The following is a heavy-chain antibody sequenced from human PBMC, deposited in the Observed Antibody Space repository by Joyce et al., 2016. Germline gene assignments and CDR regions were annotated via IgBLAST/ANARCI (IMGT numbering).Heavy chain of an antibody. CDR2: IYYSENT. J-gene: IGHJ4*02. D-gene: IGHD2/OR15-2a*01. V-gene: IGHV4-39*01. CDR1: GASVSSWSYY. CDR3: ATIPYCSTTTCGDN. Sequence: LQLQESGPGLVKSSETLSLTCTVSGASVSSWSYYWGWVRKPPGKGLEWIGSIYYSENTYYSPSLKSRITISLDTSRNQYSLKLTSVTAADTAVYYCATIPYCSTTTCGDNWGQGTLVTVSS.